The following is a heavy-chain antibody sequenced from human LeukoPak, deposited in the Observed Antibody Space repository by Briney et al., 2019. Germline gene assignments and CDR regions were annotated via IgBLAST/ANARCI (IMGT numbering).Heavy chain of an antibody. CDR2: IYYSGST. D-gene: IGHD4/OR15-4a*01. CDR1: GGSISSYY. V-gene: IGHV4-59*01. CDR3: ARVGANLEGSFDY. Sequence: PSETLSLTCTVSGGSISSYYWSWIRQPPGKGLEWIGYIYYSGSTNYNPSLKSRVTISVDTSKNQFSLKLSSVTAADTAGYYCARVGANLEGSFDYWGQGTLVTVSS. J-gene: IGHJ4*02.